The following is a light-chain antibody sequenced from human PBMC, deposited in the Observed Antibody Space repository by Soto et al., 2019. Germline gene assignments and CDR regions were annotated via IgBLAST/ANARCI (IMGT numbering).Light chain of an antibody. Sequence: ETMLSQSPGTLSLSPGERATLSCRASQSVGGSLAWYQQRPGQAPRLLVYHTSNRATGIPARFSGSGSGTDFTLTISRLEPEDFAVYFCQQYSDLPMTFGQGTRLEIK. CDR2: HTS. V-gene: IGKV3-20*01. CDR1: QSVGGS. CDR3: QQYSDLPMT. J-gene: IGKJ5*01.